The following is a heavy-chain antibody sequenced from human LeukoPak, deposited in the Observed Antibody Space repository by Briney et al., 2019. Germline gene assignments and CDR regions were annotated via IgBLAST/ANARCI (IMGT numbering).Heavy chain of an antibody. CDR3: ARVETAEPAKFPFGRGMDV. Sequence: SESLSLACTVSGDSISSRSDYWGWLRRPPGKGLDWIGTMFYRVSTYYHLTLKRRDTKSADTSKNQSSLKLTSMTVADTAVYYCARVETAEPAKFPFGRGMDVWGQGSTVTVSS. V-gene: IGHV4-39*07. J-gene: IGHJ6*02. CDR1: GDSISSRSDY. D-gene: IGHD5-18*01. CDR2: MFYRVST.